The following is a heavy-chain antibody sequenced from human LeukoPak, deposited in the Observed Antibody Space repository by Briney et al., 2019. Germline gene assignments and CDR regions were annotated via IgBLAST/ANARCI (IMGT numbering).Heavy chain of an antibody. CDR2: IWFDGSNK. CDR1: GFTFSSYG. D-gene: IGHD1-1*01. J-gene: IGHJ4*02. CDR3: ARVNWNDGEDYFDY. Sequence: GRSLRLSCAASGFTFSSYGMHWVGQAPGKGLGGGQVIWFDGSNKYYADSVKGRFTISRDNSKNTLYLQMNSLRAEDTAVYYCARVNWNDGEDYFDYWGQGTLVTVSS. V-gene: IGHV3-33*01.